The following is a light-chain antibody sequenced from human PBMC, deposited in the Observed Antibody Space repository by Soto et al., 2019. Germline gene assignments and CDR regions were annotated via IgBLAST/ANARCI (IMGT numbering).Light chain of an antibody. CDR3: QQYNSYPWT. J-gene: IGKJ1*01. CDR1: QSVSSN. Sequence: EIVMTQSPATLSVSPGERATLSCRASQSVSSNLAWYQQKPGQAPRLLIYGASTRATGIPARFSGSGSGTEFTLTISSLQPDDFATYYCQQYNSYPWTFGQGTTGDIK. V-gene: IGKV3-15*01. CDR2: GAS.